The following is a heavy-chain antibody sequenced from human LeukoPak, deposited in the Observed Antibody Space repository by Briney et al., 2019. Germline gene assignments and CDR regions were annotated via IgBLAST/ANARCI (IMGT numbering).Heavy chain of an antibody. J-gene: IGHJ3*02. D-gene: IGHD2-2*02. CDR3: ATIPVNPRKDAFDI. Sequence: SQTLSLTCTVSGGSISSGSYYWSWIRQPAGKGLEWIGRIYTSGSTNYNPSLKSRVTISVDTSKNQFSLKLSSVTAADTAVYYCATIPVNPRKDAFDIWGQGTMVTVSS. CDR1: GGSISSGSYY. V-gene: IGHV4-61*02. CDR2: IYTSGST.